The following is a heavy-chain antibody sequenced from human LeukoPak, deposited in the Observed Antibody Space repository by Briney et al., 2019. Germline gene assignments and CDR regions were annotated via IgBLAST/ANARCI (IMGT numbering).Heavy chain of an antibody. D-gene: IGHD4-23*01. CDR2: IRYDGSNK. CDR1: GFTFSSYG. Sequence: GGSLRLSCAASGFTFSSYGMHWVRQAPGKGLEWVAFIRYDGSNKYYADSVKGRFTISRDNSKNTLYLQMNSLRAEDTAVYYCAKALSNYGGNSEYFDYWGQGTLVTVSS. V-gene: IGHV3-30*02. CDR3: AKALSNYGGNSEYFDY. J-gene: IGHJ4*02.